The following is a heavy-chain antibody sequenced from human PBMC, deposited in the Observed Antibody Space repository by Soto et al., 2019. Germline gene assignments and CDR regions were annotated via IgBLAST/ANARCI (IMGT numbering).Heavy chain of an antibody. J-gene: IGHJ6*02. D-gene: IGHD1-26*01. CDR3: AKNPPPRWEVADYNYGMDV. V-gene: IGHV3-23*01. CDR2: ISASGDST. CDR1: GFTFSNYA. Sequence: EVQLLESGGRLVQPGGSLRLSCAASGFTFSNYAMSWVRQAPGKGLEWVSEISASGDSTYYADSLKGRFTVSRDNSNNTLYLQMNSLRAEDTAMYFCAKNPPPRWEVADYNYGMDVWGQGTTVTVSS.